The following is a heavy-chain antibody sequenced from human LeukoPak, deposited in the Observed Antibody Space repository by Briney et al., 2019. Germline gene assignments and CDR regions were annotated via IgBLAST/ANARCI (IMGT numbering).Heavy chain of an antibody. CDR2: INPNSGGT. V-gene: IGHV1-2*02. CDR1: GYTFTGYY. Sequence: VASVKVSCKASGYTFTGYYMHWVRQAPGQGLGWMGWINPNSGGTNYAQKFQGRVTMTRDTSISTAYMELSRLRSDDTAVCYCATWYYYDSSGPKGTFDYWGQGTLVTVSS. CDR3: ATWYYYDSSGPKGTFDY. D-gene: IGHD3-22*01. J-gene: IGHJ4*02.